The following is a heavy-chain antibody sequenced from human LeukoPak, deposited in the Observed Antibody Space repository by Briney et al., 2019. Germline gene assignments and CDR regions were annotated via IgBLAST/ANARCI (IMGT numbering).Heavy chain of an antibody. CDR1: GGSISSGGYY. J-gene: IGHJ3*02. D-gene: IGHD2-15*01. CDR2: IYYSGST. CDR3: ARAVLPVRAFDI. Sequence: SETLSLTCTVSGGSISSGGYYWSWIRQHPGKGLEWIGYIYYSGSTYYNPSLKSRVTVSVDTSKNQFSLKLSSVTAADTAVYYCARAVLPVRAFDIWGQGTMVTVSS. V-gene: IGHV4-31*03.